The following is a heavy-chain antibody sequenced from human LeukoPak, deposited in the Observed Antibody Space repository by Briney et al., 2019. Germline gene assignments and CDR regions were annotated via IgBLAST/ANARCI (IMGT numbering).Heavy chain of an antibody. D-gene: IGHD5-18*01. J-gene: IGHJ4*02. CDR3: ARFTYSYGFGYYFDY. CDR2: IYPGDSGT. Sequence: GESLKISCKGSGYSFTSYWIGWVRQMPGKGLEWMGIIYPGDSGTRYSPSFQGQVTISADKSISTAYLQWSSLKASDTAMYYCARFTYSYGFGYYFDYWGQGTLVTVSS. V-gene: IGHV5-51*01. CDR1: GYSFTSYW.